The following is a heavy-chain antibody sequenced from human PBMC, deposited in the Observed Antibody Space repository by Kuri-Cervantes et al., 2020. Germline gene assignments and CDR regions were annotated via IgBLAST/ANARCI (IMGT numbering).Heavy chain of an antibody. V-gene: IGHV4-38-2*01. D-gene: IGHD3-16*01. CDR1: GYSISSGYY. J-gene: IGHJ5*02. CDR2: VFYTGSN. CDR3: ARWRYIITPARAENWFDP. Sequence: GSLRLSCAVSGYSISSGYYWGWIRQSTGKGLEWIGSVFYTGSNDYNPSLKSRVTISVDTSKNQFSLRLNSVTAADTAVYFCARWRYIITPARAENWFDPWGQGTLVTVSS.